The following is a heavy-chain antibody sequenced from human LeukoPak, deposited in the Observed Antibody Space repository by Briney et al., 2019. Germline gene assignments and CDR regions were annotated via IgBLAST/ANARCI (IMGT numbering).Heavy chain of an antibody. Sequence: SETLSLTCTVSGGSISSSSYYWGWIRQPPGKGLGWIGSIYYSGSTYYNPSLKSRVTISVDTSKNQFSLKLSSVTAADTAVYYCARAPVDTAMRTNNWFDPWGQGTLVTVSS. CDR2: IYYSGST. J-gene: IGHJ5*02. CDR1: GGSISSSSYY. CDR3: ARAPVDTAMRTNNWFDP. D-gene: IGHD5-18*01. V-gene: IGHV4-39*07.